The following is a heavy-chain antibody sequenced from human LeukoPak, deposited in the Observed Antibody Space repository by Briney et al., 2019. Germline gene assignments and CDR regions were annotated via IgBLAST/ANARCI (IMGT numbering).Heavy chain of an antibody. V-gene: IGHV5-51*01. CDR1: EYSFTSYW. J-gene: IGHJ3*01. CDR3: ASLDGDYVSGFDV. Sequence: GESLKISCKGSEYSFTSYWIAWVRQMPGKGLEWVAIIYPGDSDTRYNPTFQGHVTISVNQSISTAYLQCAADTAVYTCIYYCASLDGDYVSGFDVWGQGTMVIVSS. D-gene: IGHD4-17*01. CDR2: IYPGDSDT.